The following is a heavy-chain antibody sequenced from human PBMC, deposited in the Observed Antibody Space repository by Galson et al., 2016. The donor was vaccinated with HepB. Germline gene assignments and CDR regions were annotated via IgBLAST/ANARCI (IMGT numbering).Heavy chain of an antibody. V-gene: IGHV5-51*01. CDR2: INPGDFDT. J-gene: IGHJ4*02. CDR3: ARQVVPGLFDQ. Sequence: QSGAEVKKPGESLKISCKASGYIFTSYWIGWVRQMPGKGLEWMTIINPGDFDTRYSPSFQGQVTISADKSITTAYLQWSSLKASDTAMYYCARQVVPGLFDQWGQGTLVTVSS. CDR1: GYIFTSYW. D-gene: IGHD2-21*02.